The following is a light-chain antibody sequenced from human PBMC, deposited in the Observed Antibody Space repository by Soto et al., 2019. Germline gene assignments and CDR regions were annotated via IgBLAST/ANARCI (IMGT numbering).Light chain of an antibody. CDR2: WAS. CDR1: QSILYRPNNKSY. J-gene: IGKJ2*01. CDR3: QQFAGIPYT. Sequence: DTVMTQSPGSLAVSLGERATINCKSGQSILYRPNNKSYVAWYQQKPGQPPKLLISWASTRASGVPDRFSGSGSGTDFTLTISSLQTEDVAVYYCQQFAGIPYTFGQGTKLGI. V-gene: IGKV4-1*01.